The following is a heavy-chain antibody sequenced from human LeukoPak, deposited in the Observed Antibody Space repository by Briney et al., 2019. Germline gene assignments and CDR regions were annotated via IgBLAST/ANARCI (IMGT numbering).Heavy chain of an antibody. CDR2: ISWNSGRI. CDR3: AKAIGKSDYYNMHV. J-gene: IGHJ6*03. CDR1: GFTFGDYA. Sequence: PGRSLRLSCAASGFTFGDYAMHWVRQAPGKGLEWVSGISWNSGRIAYADSVKGRFTISRDNAKNSLYLQMNSLRVEDMALYYCAKAIGKSDYYNMHVWGKGTTVTVSS. V-gene: IGHV3-9*03. D-gene: IGHD4-23*01.